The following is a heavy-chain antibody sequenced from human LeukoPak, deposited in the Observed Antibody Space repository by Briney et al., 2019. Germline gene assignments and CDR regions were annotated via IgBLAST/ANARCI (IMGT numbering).Heavy chain of an antibody. V-gene: IGHV1-69*04. CDR3: ARDLVCTMNCKDS. CDR1: GGTFSNDA. Sequence: SVKVSCKASGGTFSNDAISWVRQAPGQGLEWMGRIIPNLGMALYAQKFKGRVTITADKSPSTAYMELSSLASEDTAVYFCARDLVCTMNCKDSWGQGTLVTVS. D-gene: IGHD2-2*01. J-gene: IGHJ4*02. CDR2: IIPNLGMA.